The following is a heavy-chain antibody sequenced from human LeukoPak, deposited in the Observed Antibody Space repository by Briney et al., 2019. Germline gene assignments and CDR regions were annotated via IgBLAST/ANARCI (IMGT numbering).Heavy chain of an antibody. Sequence: PGGSLRLSCAASGFTFDDFPMHWVRHQPGKGLEWVSLISVDGDTKYYADSVRGRFTISRDNSKNSLYLQMNSLRTEDTAFYFCAKDIMGYAPLWGQGTLVTVSS. CDR3: AKDIMGYAPL. CDR2: ISVDGDTK. CDR1: GFTFDDFP. J-gene: IGHJ4*02. D-gene: IGHD2-2*01. V-gene: IGHV3-43*01.